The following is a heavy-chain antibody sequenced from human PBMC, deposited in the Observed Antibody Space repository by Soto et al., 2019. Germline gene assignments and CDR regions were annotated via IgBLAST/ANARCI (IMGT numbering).Heavy chain of an antibody. CDR3: ARGDSSSRYSRAY. Sequence: QVQLVQSGAEVKKPGASVKVSCKASGYTFTSYAMHWVRQAPGQRLEWMGWINAGNGNTKYSPKFRGSVTITRDTSASTSYKELSSLRSEDTAVYYCARGDSSSRYSRAYWGQVTLVTVSS. J-gene: IGHJ4*02. CDR1: GYTFTSYA. D-gene: IGHD6-13*01. V-gene: IGHV1-3*01. CDR2: INAGNGNT.